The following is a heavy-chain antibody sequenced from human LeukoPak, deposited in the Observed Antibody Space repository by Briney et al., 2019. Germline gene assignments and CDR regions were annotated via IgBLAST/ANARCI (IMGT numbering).Heavy chain of an antibody. Sequence: PSETLSLTCTVSGRSISSSSYYWGWIRQPPGKVLEWVGSIYYSGSTYYNPSLKSRVTISVDTSNNPFSMKLSSVTAADTAVYYCARVGQYDYVWGSYRFDYWGQGTLVTVSS. CDR3: ARVGQYDYVWGSYRFDY. D-gene: IGHD3-16*02. J-gene: IGHJ4*02. V-gene: IGHV4-39*01. CDR2: IYYSGST. CDR1: GRSISSSSYY.